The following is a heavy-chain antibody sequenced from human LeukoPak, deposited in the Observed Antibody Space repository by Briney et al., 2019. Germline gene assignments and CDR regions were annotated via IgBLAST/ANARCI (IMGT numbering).Heavy chain of an antibody. J-gene: IGHJ4*02. V-gene: IGHV4-30-4*01. CDR2: IYYSGST. D-gene: IGHD6-6*01. CDR3: ARGSWSSLIDY. Sequence: PSQTLSLTCTVSGGSISSGDYYWIWIRQPPGKGPEWIGYIYYSGSTYYNPSLKSRVTISGDTSKNQFSLKVNSVTAADTAVYYCARGSWSSLIDYWGQGTLVTVSS. CDR1: GGSISSGDYY.